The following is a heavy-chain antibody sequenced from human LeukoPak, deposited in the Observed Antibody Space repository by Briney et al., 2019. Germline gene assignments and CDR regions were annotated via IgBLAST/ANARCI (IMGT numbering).Heavy chain of an antibody. CDR1: GGSISSSSYY. Sequence: SETLSLTCTVSGGSISSSSYYWGWIRQPPGKGLEWFGSIYYSGSTYYNPSLKSRVTISVDTSKNQFSLKLGSVTAADTAVYYCASPSGSSRFVSWGQGTLVTVSS. CDR3: ASPSGSSRFVS. J-gene: IGHJ5*01. D-gene: IGHD6-19*01. CDR2: IYYSGST. V-gene: IGHV4-39*01.